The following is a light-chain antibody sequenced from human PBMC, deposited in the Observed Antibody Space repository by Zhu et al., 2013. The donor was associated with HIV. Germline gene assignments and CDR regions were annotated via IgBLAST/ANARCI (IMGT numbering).Light chain of an antibody. Sequence: DIQLTQSPSFLSASVGDRVTITCRASQDINRYLAWYQQKPGKPPKLLVYAASTTQSGVPSRFGGRGSGTEFTLTITSLQPDDFATYYCHHVNDNPAFGPGTTV. V-gene: IGKV1-9*01. CDR1: QDINRY. CDR3: HHVNDNPA. CDR2: AAS. J-gene: IGKJ3*01.